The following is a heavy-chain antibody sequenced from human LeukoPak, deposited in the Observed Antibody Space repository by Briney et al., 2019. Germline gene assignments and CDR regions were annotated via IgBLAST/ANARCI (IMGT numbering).Heavy chain of an antibody. CDR2: ITTSSSYT. V-gene: IGHV3-21*01. D-gene: IGHD1-26*01. J-gene: IGHJ6*03. CDR1: GFSFSSYN. CDR3: ARDPYSGAYGDTYYYFMDV. Sequence: GSLRLSCEASGFSFSSYNMDWVRQTPGKGLEWISSITTSSSYTFYADSVKGRFTISRDNARNSLYLQMNSLTAEDTAVYYCARDPYSGAYGDTYYYFMDVWGEGTTVTISS.